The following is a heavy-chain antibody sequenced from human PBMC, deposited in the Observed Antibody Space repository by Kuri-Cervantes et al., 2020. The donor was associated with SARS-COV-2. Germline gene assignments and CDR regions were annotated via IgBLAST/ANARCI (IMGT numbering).Heavy chain of an antibody. CDR3: ARATYYYDSSGWFDP. CDR1: GGSISSGYY. Sequence: GSLRLSCTVSGGSISSGYYWGWIRQPPGKGLEWIGSIYHSGSTYYNPSLKSRVTVSVDTSKNQFSLKLSSVTAADTAVYYCARATYYYDSSGWFDPWGQGTLVTVSS. J-gene: IGHJ5*02. CDR2: IYHSGST. V-gene: IGHV4-38-2*02. D-gene: IGHD3-22*01.